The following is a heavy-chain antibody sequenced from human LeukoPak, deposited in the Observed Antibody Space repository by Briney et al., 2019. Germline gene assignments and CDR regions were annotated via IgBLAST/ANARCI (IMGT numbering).Heavy chain of an antibody. CDR1: GFTFSSHW. V-gene: IGHV3-7*01. D-gene: IGHD5-12*01. J-gene: IGHJ4*02. CDR3: ATLVATTQFAY. CDR2: IKQDGSEK. Sequence: GGSLRLSCAASGFTFSSHWMSWVRQAPGKGLEWVANIKQDGSEKYYVDSVKGRFTISRDNAKNSLYLQMNSLRAEDTAVYYCATLVATTQFAYWGQGTLVTVSS.